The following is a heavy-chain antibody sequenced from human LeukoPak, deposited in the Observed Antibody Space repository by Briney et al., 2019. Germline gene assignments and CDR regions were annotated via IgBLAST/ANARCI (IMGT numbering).Heavy chain of an antibody. V-gene: IGHV4-39*01. D-gene: IGHD3-22*01. J-gene: IGHJ4*02. CDR2: IYYSGRT. Sequence: SESLSLTCTVSGGFISNSNYYWGWIRQPPGKGLEWIGSIYYSGRTYYNPSLNSRVTISVDTSNNQFSLKLNSVTAADTAVYYCVRLYYYGRSRSPLWGQGTLVIVSS. CDR3: VRLYYYGRSRSPL. CDR1: GGFISNSNYY.